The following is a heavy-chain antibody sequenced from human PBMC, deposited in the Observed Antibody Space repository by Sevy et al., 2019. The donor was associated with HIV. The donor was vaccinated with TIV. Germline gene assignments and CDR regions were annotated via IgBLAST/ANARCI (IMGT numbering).Heavy chain of an antibody. CDR1: GGSISSGAYS. V-gene: IGHV4-30-2*01. CDR3: ARDGGTLTTPGAFDI. CDR2: IYHSGNT. D-gene: IGHD4-17*01. Sequence: SETLSLTCAVSGGSISSGAYSWNWIRQPPGKGLEWIGYIYHSGNTYYNPSLKSRLTISVDRSKNLFSLNLSSMTAAGTAVYYCARDGGTLTTPGAFDIWGQGTLVTVSS. J-gene: IGHJ3*02.